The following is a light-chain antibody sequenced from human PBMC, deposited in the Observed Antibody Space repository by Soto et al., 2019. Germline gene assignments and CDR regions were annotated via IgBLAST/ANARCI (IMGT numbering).Light chain of an antibody. V-gene: IGLV1-40*01. Sequence: QSVLTQPASVSGAPGQRVTISCTGSSSNIGAGYAVHWYQQRPGTAPKLLISDSDNRPSGVPDRFSGSKSGTSASLAITGLQAEDEADYFCQSYDNSHDWDVIFGGGTKVTVL. J-gene: IGLJ2*01. CDR2: DSD. CDR1: SSNIGAGYA. CDR3: QSYDNSHDWDVI.